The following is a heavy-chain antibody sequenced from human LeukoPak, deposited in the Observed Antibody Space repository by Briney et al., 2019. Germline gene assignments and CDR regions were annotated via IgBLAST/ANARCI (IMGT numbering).Heavy chain of an antibody. Sequence: ASVKVSCKASGYTFSTYWLHWLRQAPGQGLEWMGWINPNNGDTYSAQIFQGRVTMTRDTSISTAYMELSRLESDDTAVYYCARGHSHGAFDIWGQGTMLTVSS. CDR2: INPNNGDT. CDR3: ARGHSHGAFDI. J-gene: IGHJ3*02. D-gene: IGHD2-15*01. CDR1: GYTFSTYW. V-gene: IGHV1-2*02.